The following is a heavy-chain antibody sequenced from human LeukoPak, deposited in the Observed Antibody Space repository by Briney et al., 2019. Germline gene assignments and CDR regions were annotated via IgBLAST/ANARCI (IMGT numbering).Heavy chain of an antibody. CDR1: GFTFSSYG. Sequence: GGSLRLSCAASGFTFSSYGMHWVRQAPGKGLEWVAFIRYDGSNKYYADSVKGRFTISRDNSKNTLYLQMNSLRAEDTAVYYCATANDFWGGYFVYWGQGTLVTVSS. V-gene: IGHV3-30*02. D-gene: IGHD3-3*01. CDR2: IRYDGSNK. CDR3: ATANDFWGGYFVY. J-gene: IGHJ4*02.